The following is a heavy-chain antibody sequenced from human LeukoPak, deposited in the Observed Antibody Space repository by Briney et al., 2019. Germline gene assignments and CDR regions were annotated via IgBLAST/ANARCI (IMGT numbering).Heavy chain of an antibody. CDR3: ARNIVVVPAATYELYFDY. CDR2: IYYSGST. V-gene: IGHV4-59*01. J-gene: IGHJ4*03. Sequence: SETLSLTCTVSGGSITSDYWSWIRQPPGKGLEWIGYIYYSGSTNYNPSLKSRVTISVDTSKNQFSLKLSSVTAADTAVYYCARNIVVVPAATYELYFDYWGQGTTVTVSS. D-gene: IGHD2-2*01. CDR1: GGSITSDY.